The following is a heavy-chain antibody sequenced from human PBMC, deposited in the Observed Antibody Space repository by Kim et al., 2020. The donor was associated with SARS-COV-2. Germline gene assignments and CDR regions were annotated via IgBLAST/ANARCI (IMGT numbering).Heavy chain of an antibody. Sequence: LTRRVTISVDTSKNQFSLKLSSVTAADTAVYYCARARGGTMIVVVIGAFDIWGQGTMVTVSS. J-gene: IGHJ3*02. V-gene: IGHV4-31*02. CDR3: ARARGGTMIVVVIGAFDI. D-gene: IGHD3-22*01.